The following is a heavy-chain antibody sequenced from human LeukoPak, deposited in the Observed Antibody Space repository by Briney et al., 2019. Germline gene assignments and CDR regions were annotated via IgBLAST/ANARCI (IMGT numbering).Heavy chain of an antibody. CDR1: GFTFSNHG. J-gene: IGHJ4*02. D-gene: IGHD5-18*01. CDR3: AKARTRGYSYGSFDY. CDR2: ISPSGDIT. V-gene: IGHV3-23*01. Sequence: GGTLRLSCAASGFTFSNHGMNWVRQAPGKGLEWVSGISPSGDITYCADSVKGRFTISRDNSKNTLYLQMNSLRVEDTAVYYCAKARTRGYSYGSFDYWGQGTLVTVSS.